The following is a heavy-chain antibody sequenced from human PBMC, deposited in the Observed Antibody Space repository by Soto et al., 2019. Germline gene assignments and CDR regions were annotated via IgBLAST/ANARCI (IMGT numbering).Heavy chain of an antibody. Sequence: PGGSLRLSCAASGFTFSSYGMHWVRQAPGKGLEWVAVIWYDGSNKYYADSVKGRFTISRDNSKNTLYLQMNSLRAEDTAVYYCAREIPRRDGYNYDYWGQGTLVTVSS. J-gene: IGHJ4*02. CDR2: IWYDGSNK. CDR3: AREIPRRDGYNYDY. V-gene: IGHV3-33*01. D-gene: IGHD5-12*01. CDR1: GFTFSSYG.